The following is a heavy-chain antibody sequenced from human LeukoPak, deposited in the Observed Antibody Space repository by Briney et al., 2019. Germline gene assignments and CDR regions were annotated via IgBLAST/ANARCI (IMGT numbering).Heavy chain of an antibody. CDR2: ILYDGSNK. J-gene: IGHJ4*02. D-gene: IGHD2-21*02. V-gene: IGHV3-30*18. CDR1: GFTFSSYA. Sequence: PGGSLRLSCAASGFTFSSYAIHWVRQAPGKGLEWVTVILYDGSNKYYADSVKGRFTISRDNSKNTLYLQMNSLRAEDTAVYYCAKARAAYCGGDCYPHLDYWGQGTLVTVSS. CDR3: AKARAAYCGGDCYPHLDY.